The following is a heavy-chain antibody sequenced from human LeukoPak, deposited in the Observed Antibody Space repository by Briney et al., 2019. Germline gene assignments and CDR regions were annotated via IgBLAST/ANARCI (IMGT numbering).Heavy chain of an antibody. Sequence: ASVKVSCKASGYTFTGYYMHWVRQAPGQGLEWMGWINPNSGGTNYAQKFQGRVTMTRDTSISTAYMELSRLRSDDTAVYYCARAEMATISYQIADYWGQGTLVTVS. J-gene: IGHJ4*02. CDR1: GYTFTGYY. CDR2: INPNSGGT. CDR3: ARAEMATISYQIADY. V-gene: IGHV1-2*02. D-gene: IGHD5-24*01.